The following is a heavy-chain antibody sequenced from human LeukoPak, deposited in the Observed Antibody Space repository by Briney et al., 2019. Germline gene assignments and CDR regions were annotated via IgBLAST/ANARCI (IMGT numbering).Heavy chain of an antibody. Sequence: SETLSLTCTVSGGSISSSSYYWGWIRQPPGKGLEWIGSIYYSGSTYYNPSLKSRVTISVDTSKNQFSLKLSSVTAADTAVYSCARQGIAVAGTWVDYWGQGTLVTVSS. D-gene: IGHD6-19*01. CDR1: GGSISSSSYY. J-gene: IGHJ4*02. CDR2: IYYSGST. CDR3: ARQGIAVAGTWVDY. V-gene: IGHV4-39*01.